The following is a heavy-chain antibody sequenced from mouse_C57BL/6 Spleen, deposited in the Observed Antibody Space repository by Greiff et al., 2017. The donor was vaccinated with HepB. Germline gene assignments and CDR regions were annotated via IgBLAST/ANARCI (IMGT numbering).Heavy chain of an antibody. J-gene: IGHJ4*01. D-gene: IGHD1-2*01. V-gene: IGHV14-1*01. CDR1: GFNIKDYY. CDR3: TTEITTAYYAMDY. CDR2: IDPEDGDT. Sequence: VQLKESGAELVRPGASVKLSCTASGFNIKDYYMHWVKQRPEQGLEWIGRIDPEDGDTEYAPKFQGKATMTADTSSNTAYLQLSSLTSEDTAVYYCTTEITTAYYAMDYWGQGTSVTVSS.